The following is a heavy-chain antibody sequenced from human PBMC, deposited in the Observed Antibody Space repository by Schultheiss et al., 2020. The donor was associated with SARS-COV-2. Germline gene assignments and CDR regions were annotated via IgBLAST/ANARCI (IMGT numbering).Heavy chain of an antibody. Sequence: GESLKISCAASGFDFGNYAMHWVRQAPGKGLEWVAVISYDGSNKYYADSVKGRFTISRDNAKNSLYLQMNSLRAEDTAVYYCARGTVAGYYYGMDVWGQGTTVTVSS. V-gene: IGHV3-30-3*01. CDR2: ISYDGSNK. J-gene: IGHJ6*02. CDR1: GFDFGNYA. CDR3: ARGTVAGYYYGMDV. D-gene: IGHD6-19*01.